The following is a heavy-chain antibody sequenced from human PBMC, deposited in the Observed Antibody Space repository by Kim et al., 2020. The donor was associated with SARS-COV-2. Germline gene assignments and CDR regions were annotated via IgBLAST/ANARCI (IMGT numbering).Heavy chain of an antibody. D-gene: IGHD6-19*01. CDR3: AREYSSGWYVDY. Sequence: KYSQKFRGRVTFTRDTSATTAYLELSSLRSEDTAVYYCAREYSSGWYVDYWGQGTLVAVSS. J-gene: IGHJ4*02. V-gene: IGHV1-3*01.